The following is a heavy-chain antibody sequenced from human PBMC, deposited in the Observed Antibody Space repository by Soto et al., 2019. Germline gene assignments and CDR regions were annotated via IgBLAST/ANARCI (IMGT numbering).Heavy chain of an antibody. CDR3: ARAPSGDCKNGMDV. V-gene: IGHV2-70*01. CDR1: GFSLNTRGMC. J-gene: IGHJ6*02. D-gene: IGHD2-21*02. CDR2: IDWDDDK. Sequence: SGPTLVNPTQTLTLPCTFSGFSLNTRGMCVSWIRQPPGKALEWLALIDWDDDKYYRSSLKTRLTISKDTSKSQVVFTMTNMDPVDTATYYCARAPSGDCKNGMDVWGQGTTVTVSS.